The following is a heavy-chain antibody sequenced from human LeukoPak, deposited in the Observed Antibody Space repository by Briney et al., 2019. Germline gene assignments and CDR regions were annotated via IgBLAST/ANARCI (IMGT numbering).Heavy chain of an antibody. CDR1: GFSVSDYY. CDR3: ARERRGNYFAFGS. J-gene: IGHJ4*02. CDR2: ITSSAGST. D-gene: IGHD3-16*01. V-gene: IGHV3-11*05. Sequence: PGGSLRLSCAASGFSVSDYYMSWIRQSPGKGLEWISYITSSAGSTKYADSVKGRFTISKDKAKNSVALQMNSLKSEDTAVYYCARERRGNYFAFGSWGQGTLVTVSS.